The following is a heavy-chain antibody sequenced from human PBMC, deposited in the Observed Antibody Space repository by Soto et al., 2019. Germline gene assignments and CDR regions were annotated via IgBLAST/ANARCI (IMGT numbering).Heavy chain of an antibody. CDR1: GFPFSDYY. J-gene: IGHJ4*02. V-gene: IGHV3-11*06. CDR3: ARNFDSGGYYSDY. Sequence: GSLRLSCAASGFPFSDYYMSWIRQAPGEGLEWISYISSSAYTIYADSVKGRFTISRDNAKNSLFLQMTSLRVEDTAVYYCARNFDSGGYYSDYWGQGTLVTVSS. D-gene: IGHD3-22*01. CDR2: ISSSAYT.